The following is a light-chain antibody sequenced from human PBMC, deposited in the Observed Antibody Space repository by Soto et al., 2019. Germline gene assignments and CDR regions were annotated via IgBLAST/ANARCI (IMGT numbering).Light chain of an antibody. CDR1: SSDVGGYNY. CDR2: DVS. CDR3: SSYTSSSTLLYV. V-gene: IGLV2-14*01. Sequence: QPALTQPASVSGSPGQSITISCTGTSSDVGGYNYVSWCQQHPGKAPKLMIYDVSNRPSGVSNRFSGSKSGNTASLTISGLQAEDEADYYCSSYTSSSTLLYVFGTGTKVTVL. J-gene: IGLJ1*01.